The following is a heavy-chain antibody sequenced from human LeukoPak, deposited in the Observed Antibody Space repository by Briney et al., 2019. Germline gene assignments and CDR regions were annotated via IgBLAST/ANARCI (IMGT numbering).Heavy chain of an antibody. D-gene: IGHD5-24*01. Sequence: GGSLRLSCAASGFTFSSHTLHWVRQAPGKGLEWVAVMSFDGSNKYYADSVKGRFTISRDNSKNTLYLQMNSLRAEDTAVYYCARGHERLQLWLNHFDHWGQGTLVTVSS. CDR1: GFTFSSHT. CDR2: MSFDGSNK. CDR3: ARGHERLQLWLNHFDH. J-gene: IGHJ4*02. V-gene: IGHV3-30-3*01.